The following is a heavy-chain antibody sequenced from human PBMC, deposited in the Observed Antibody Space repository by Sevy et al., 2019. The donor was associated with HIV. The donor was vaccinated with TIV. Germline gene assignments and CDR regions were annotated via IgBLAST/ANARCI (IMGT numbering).Heavy chain of an antibody. J-gene: IGHJ4*02. V-gene: IGHV1-69*13. D-gene: IGHD6-13*01. Sequence: ASVKVSCKASGRTFSSSAISWVRQAPGQGLEWLGVIIPMFGTANYVQKFQGRVTITADESTSTAYIELSSLRSEDTAVYYCARSMSWYASFDYWGQGTLVTVSS. CDR3: ARSMSWYASFDY. CDR1: GRTFSSSA. CDR2: IIPMFGTA.